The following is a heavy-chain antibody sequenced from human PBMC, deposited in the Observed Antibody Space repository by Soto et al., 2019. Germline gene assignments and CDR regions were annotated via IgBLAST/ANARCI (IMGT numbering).Heavy chain of an antibody. V-gene: IGHV1-3*01. Sequence: QVQLVQSGAEVKKPGASVKVSCKASGYTFTSYAMHWVRQAPGQRLELMGWINAGNGNTKYSQKFQGRVTITRDTSASTAYMELSSLRSEDTAVYYCAREMATSTYYYYYGMDVWGQGTTVTVSS. CDR1: GYTFTSYA. J-gene: IGHJ6*02. D-gene: IGHD5-12*01. CDR2: INAGNGNT. CDR3: AREMATSTYYYYYGMDV.